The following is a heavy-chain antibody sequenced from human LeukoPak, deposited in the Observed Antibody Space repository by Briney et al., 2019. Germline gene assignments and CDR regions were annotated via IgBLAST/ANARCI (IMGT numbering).Heavy chain of an antibody. V-gene: IGHV4-59*12. CDR2: VYYSGST. CDR1: GGSISRYY. Sequence: PSETLSLTCTVSGGSISRYYWSWIRQPPGKGLEWIGYVYYSGSTNYNPSLKSRVTISVDTSKNQFSLKLSSVTAADTAVYYCARDCSGGSCYLTDYWGQGTLVTVSS. J-gene: IGHJ4*02. CDR3: ARDCSGGSCYLTDY. D-gene: IGHD2-15*01.